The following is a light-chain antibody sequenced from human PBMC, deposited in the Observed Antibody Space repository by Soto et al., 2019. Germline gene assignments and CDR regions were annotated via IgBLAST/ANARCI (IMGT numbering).Light chain of an antibody. V-gene: IGKV1-5*01. J-gene: IGKJ2*01. CDR3: QQYNSDPYT. CDR1: QSISSW. CDR2: DAS. Sequence: DIQMTQSPSTPSASVGDRVTITCRASQSISSWLAWYQQKPGKAPKLLIYDASSLESGVPSRFSGSGSGTEFTLTISSLQPDDFATYYCQQYNSDPYTFGQGTKLEIK.